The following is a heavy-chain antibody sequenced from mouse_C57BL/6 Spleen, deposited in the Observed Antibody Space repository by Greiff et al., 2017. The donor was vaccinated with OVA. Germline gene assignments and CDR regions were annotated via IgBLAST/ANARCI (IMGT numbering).Heavy chain of an antibody. CDR1: GYTFTSYW. Sequence: QVQLQQPGAELVMPGASVKLSCKASGYTFTSYWMHWVKQRPGQGLEWIGEIDPSDSYTNYNQKFKGKSTLTVDKSSSTAYMQLSSLTSEDSAVXYGARYGVGNYGEYFDVWGTGTTVTVSS. CDR3: ARYGVGNYGEYFDV. CDR2: IDPSDSYT. D-gene: IGHD2-1*01. J-gene: IGHJ1*03. V-gene: IGHV1-69*01.